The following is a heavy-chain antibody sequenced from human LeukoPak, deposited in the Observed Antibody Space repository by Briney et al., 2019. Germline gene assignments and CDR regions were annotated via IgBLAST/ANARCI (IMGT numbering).Heavy chain of an antibody. V-gene: IGHV3-9*01. Sequence: GGSLRLSCAASGFTFDAYAMHWVRQAPGKGLEGVSGISWNSGSIGYADSVKGRFTISRDNAKNSLYLQMNSLRAEDTALYYCAKGIVGAPDDAFDIWGQGTMVTVSS. CDR2: ISWNSGSI. J-gene: IGHJ3*02. CDR1: GFTFDAYA. CDR3: AKGIVGAPDDAFDI. D-gene: IGHD1-26*01.